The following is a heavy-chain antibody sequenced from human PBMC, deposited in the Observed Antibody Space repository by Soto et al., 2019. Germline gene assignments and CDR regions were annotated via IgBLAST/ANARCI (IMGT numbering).Heavy chain of an antibody. CDR1: GGSISSGDYY. CDR3: ARGSPRDGDISGGYYYYGMDV. V-gene: IGHV4-30-4*01. Sequence: SETLSLTCTVSGGSISSGDYYWSWIRQPPGKGLEWIGYIYYSGSTYYNPSLKSRVTISVDTSKNQFSLKLSSVAAADTAVYYCARGSPRDGDISGGYYYYGMDVWGQGTTVTVSS. CDR2: IYYSGST. D-gene: IGHD2-21*02. J-gene: IGHJ6*02.